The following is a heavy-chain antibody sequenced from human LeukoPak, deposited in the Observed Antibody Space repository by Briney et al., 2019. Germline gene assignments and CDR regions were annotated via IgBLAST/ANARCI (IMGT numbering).Heavy chain of an antibody. D-gene: IGHD3-16*01. Sequence: PGGSLRLSCKASGFTFSNYGMHWVRQAPGKGLEWVAFISYAETNKHYADSVEGRFTISRDSSQNSLYLQMNSLRAEDTAIYYCAKTVWSRDGGEAFDFWGQGTLVTVSS. CDR1: GFTFSNYG. J-gene: IGHJ4*02. CDR2: ISYAETNK. CDR3: AKTVWSRDGGEAFDF. V-gene: IGHV3-30*18.